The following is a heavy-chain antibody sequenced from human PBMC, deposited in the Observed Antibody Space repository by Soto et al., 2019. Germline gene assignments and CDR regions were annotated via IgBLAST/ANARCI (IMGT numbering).Heavy chain of an antibody. CDR1: GFTVSSNY. J-gene: IGHJ4*02. CDR2: IYSGGST. D-gene: IGHD5-12*01. V-gene: IGHV3-66*01. CDR3: ARGLYSGWHYFDY. Sequence: EVQLVESGGGLVQPGGSLRLSCAASGFTVSSNYMSWVRQAPGKGLEWVSVIYSGGSTYYPDSVKGRFTISRYNSKNTLYLQMNSLRAEDTAVYYCARGLYSGWHYFDYWGQGTLVTVSS.